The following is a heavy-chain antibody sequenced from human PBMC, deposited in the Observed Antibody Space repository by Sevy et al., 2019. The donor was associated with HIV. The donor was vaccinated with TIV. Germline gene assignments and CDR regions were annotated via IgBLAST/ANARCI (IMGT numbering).Heavy chain of an antibody. V-gene: IGHV3-7*03. D-gene: IGHD3-16*01. CDR1: GFIFSNYW. CDR2: IKQDGSEK. J-gene: IGHJ5*02. Sequence: GGSLRLSCAASGFIFSNYWMSWVRQAPGKGLGWVASIKQDGSEKYYVDSRKGRFTISRDNAKNSLYLQMNSLRAEDTAGYYCASPGGKGFDPWGQGTLVTVSS. CDR3: ASPGGKGFDP.